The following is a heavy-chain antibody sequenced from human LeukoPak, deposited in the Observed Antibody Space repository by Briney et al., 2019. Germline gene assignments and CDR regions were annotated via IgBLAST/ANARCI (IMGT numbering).Heavy chain of an antibody. CDR2: IYYSGST. D-gene: IGHD3-10*01. V-gene: IGHV4-39*01. Sequence: SETLSLTCTVSGGSISSSSYYWGWIRQPPGKGLEWIGSIYYSGSTYYNPSLKSRVTISVDTSKNQFSLKLSSVTAADTAVYYCVRHYMGSYYNRGLDCWGQGTLLTVSS. CDR3: VRHYMGSYYNRGLDC. J-gene: IGHJ4*02. CDR1: GGSISSSSYY.